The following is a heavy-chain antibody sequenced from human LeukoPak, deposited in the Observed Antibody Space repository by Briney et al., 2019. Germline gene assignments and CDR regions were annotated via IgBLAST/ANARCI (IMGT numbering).Heavy chain of an antibody. D-gene: IGHD5-18*01. Sequence: ASVKVSCKASGYTFTGYYMHWVRQAPGQGLEWMGWINPYTGGTNYAQKFQGRVTMTRDTSIGTAYMELRRLRSDDTAVYYCARGLRGYSFQDAFDPWGQGTLVTVSS. J-gene: IGHJ5*02. CDR3: ARGLRGYSFQDAFDP. CDR2: INPYTGGT. CDR1: GYTFTGYY. V-gene: IGHV1-2*02.